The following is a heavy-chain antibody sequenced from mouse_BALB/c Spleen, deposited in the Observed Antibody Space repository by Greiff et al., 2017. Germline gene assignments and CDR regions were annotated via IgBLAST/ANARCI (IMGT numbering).Heavy chain of an antibody. CDR3: AGTGTGYAMDY. D-gene: IGHD4-1*01. J-gene: IGHJ4*01. V-gene: IGHV14-3*02. CDR2: IDPANGNT. Sequence: EVKVVESGAELVKPGASVKLSCTASGFNIKDTYMPWVKQRPEQGLEWIGRIDPANGNTKYDPKFQGKATITTDTSSNTAYLQLSSLTSEDTAVYYCAGTGTGYAMDYWGQGTAVTVSS. CDR1: GFNIKDTY.